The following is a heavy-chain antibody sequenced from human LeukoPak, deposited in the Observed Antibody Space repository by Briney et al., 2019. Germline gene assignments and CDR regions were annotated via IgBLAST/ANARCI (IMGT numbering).Heavy chain of an antibody. D-gene: IGHD3-10*01. CDR1: GYIFTSYW. CDR3: ARLEGSALHGS. J-gene: IGHJ5*02. V-gene: IGHV5-10-1*01. Sequence: GGSLKISCKGSGYIFTSYWISWVRQLPGKGVEWVGRIDPSDSYTNYSPSFQGHVTISADKSISTAYLQWSSLKASDTAMYDCARLEGSALHGSWGQGPLVTVSS. CDR2: IDPSDSYT.